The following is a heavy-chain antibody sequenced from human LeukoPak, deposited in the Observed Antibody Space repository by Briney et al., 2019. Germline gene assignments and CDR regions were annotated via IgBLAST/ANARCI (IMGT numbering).Heavy chain of an antibody. CDR2: INQRSSFT. J-gene: IGHJ4*02. CDR1: GFSFSHYS. D-gene: IGHD3-22*01. CDR3: AKAELQNYYDSNGYLY. Sequence: GGSLRLSCEASGFSFSHYSMHWVRQAPGKGLEWVSSINQRSSFTYYADSVEGRFTVSRDNSKNTLYLQMNSLRAEDTAVYYCAKAELQNYYDSNGYLYWGQGTLVTVSS. V-gene: IGHV3-21*04.